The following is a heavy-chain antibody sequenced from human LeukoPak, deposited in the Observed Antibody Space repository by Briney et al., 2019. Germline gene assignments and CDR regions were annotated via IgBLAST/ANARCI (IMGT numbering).Heavy chain of an antibody. CDR3: AIVYGGKFDY. CDR2: VYNSGT. D-gene: IGHD4-23*01. Sequence: SETLSLTCTLASRSIKIFYWRWNRQTPGKGLEWIGYVYNSGTNYNPSLKSRVTLSVDTSKNQFSLNINSVTPHDTAVYGAAIVYGGKFDYWGQGTLVTVSS. V-gene: IGHV4-59*01. CDR1: SRSIKIFY. J-gene: IGHJ4*02.